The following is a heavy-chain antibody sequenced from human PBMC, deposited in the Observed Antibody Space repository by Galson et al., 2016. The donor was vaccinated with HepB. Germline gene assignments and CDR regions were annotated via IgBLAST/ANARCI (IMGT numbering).Heavy chain of an antibody. J-gene: IGHJ4*02. CDR1: GDSVSSNTAA. CDR2: TYFRSKWYN. Sequence: CAISGDSVSSNTAAWNWIRQSPSRGLEWLGRTYFRSKWYNDYTMSVKSRIIISPDTSKNQFSLQLNSVTPEDTAVYYCARDVGSTLAARSFDYWGQGTLVTVSS. D-gene: IGHD6-6*01. V-gene: IGHV6-1*01. CDR3: ARDVGSTLAARSFDY.